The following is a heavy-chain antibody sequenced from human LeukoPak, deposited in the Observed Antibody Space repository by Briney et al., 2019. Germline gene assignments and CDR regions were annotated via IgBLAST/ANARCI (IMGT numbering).Heavy chain of an antibody. CDR2: IYWDDDA. Sequence: TGPTLVKPTQTLKMTCSFSGFSLSTAGVGVAWIRQPPGKALEWLALIYWDDDARYSPSLRSRLSITKDTSKNQVVLTMTNMDPVDTATYYCAHRREDIVVLPVAPFDYWGQGILVTVSS. J-gene: IGHJ4*02. CDR3: AHRREDIVVLPVAPFDY. CDR1: GFSLSTAGVG. D-gene: IGHD2-2*01. V-gene: IGHV2-5*02.